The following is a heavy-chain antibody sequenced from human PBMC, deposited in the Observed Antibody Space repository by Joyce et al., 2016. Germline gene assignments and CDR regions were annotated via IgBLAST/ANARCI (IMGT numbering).Heavy chain of an antibody. CDR2: ISATSYYI. D-gene: IGHD3-16*01. CDR3: ARGGISYYYAMDV. J-gene: IGHJ6*02. CDR1: GSTFSSSC. Sequence: QLVESGGGVVKAGGSLRLSCEASGSTFSSSCMSWFRQAPGKGVEWVAAISATSYYIFHAETVRGRFTVSRDNAKKTLYLQMNSLRAEDSAVFYCARGGISYYYAMDVWGQGTTVTVSS. V-gene: IGHV3-21*01.